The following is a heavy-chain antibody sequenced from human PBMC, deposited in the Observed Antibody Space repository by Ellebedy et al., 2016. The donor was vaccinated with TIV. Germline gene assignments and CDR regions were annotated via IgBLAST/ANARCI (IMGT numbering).Heavy chain of an antibody. V-gene: IGHV4-39*07. J-gene: IGHJ4*02. D-gene: IGHD1-1*01. Sequence: SETLSLTCTVSGGSISSSSYYWVWFRQSPGKGLEWIGSIYYSGRTYYNPSLKSRITISVDTSKNQFSLKLSSVTAADTAMYYCTRGGTSYFDYWGQGTLVTVSS. CDR3: TRGGTSYFDY. CDR1: GGSISSSSYY. CDR2: IYYSGRT.